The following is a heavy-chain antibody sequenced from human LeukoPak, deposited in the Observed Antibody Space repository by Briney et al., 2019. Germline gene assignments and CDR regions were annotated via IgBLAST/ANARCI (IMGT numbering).Heavy chain of an antibody. J-gene: IGHJ6*03. CDR3: ARGLAGAVAGTSRNYYYYYYMDV. Sequence: GASVKVSCKASGYTFTSYDINWVRQATGQGLEWMGRMNPNSGNTGYAQKFQGRVTMTRNTSISTAYMELSRLRSEDTAVYYCARGLAGAVAGTSRNYYYYYYMDVWGKGTTVTVSS. D-gene: IGHD6-19*01. V-gene: IGHV1-8*01. CDR2: MNPNSGNT. CDR1: GYTFTSYD.